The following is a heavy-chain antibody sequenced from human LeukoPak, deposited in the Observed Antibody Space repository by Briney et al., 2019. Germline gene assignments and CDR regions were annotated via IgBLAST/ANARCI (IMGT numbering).Heavy chain of an antibody. CDR1: GFTFTNYA. CDR3: ARRLAYYFAS. J-gene: IGHJ4*02. Sequence: GGSLRLSCAASGFTFTNYAMSWVRQAPGKGLEWVSIITNGGDTTHYADSVKGRFTNSRDNSKSTLYLLMNSLRAEDTAVYYCARRLAYYFASWGQGTLVTVAS. CDR2: ITNGGDTT. V-gene: IGHV3-23*01.